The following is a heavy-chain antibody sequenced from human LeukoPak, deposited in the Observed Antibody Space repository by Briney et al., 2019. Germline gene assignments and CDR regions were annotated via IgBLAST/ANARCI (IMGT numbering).Heavy chain of an antibody. D-gene: IGHD1-26*01. J-gene: IGHJ3*02. V-gene: IGHV3-33*01. CDR2: IWYDGSNK. CDR1: GFTFSSYG. CDR3: PRDRSGSYFFDI. Sequence: GRSLRLSCAASGFTFSSYGMHWVRQAPGKGLEWVAVIWYDGSNKYYADSVKGRFTISRDNSKNTLYLQMNSLRAEDTAVYYCPRDRSGSYFFDIWGQGTMVTVSS.